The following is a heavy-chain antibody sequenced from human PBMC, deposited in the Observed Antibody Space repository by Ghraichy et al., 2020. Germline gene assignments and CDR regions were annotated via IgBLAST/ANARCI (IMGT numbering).Heavy chain of an antibody. J-gene: IGHJ4*02. CDR3: ARDVRDLDY. V-gene: IGHV3-20*04. CDR1: GFTFNVYG. CDR2: INWNGGST. Sequence: GESLNISCAASGFTFNVYGMSWVRQAPGKGLEWVSGINWNGGSTGYADSVKGRFTISRDNGKNSLYLQMNSLTAEDTAFYYCARDVRDLDYWGQGALVIVSS.